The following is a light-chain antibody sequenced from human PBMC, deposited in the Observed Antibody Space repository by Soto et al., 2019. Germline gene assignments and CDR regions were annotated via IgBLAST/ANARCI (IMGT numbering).Light chain of an antibody. J-gene: IGLJ3*02. CDR3: SAYTARSTLV. CDR1: MRDVGAYNL. CDR2: EVR. Sequence: LTQPASVSGSAGQSITISCSGTMRDVGAYNLVSWYQQHPGTAPKLIIYEVRNRPSGISSRFSGSRSGNTASLTISGLQSEDEGYYYCSAYTARSTLVFGGGTKVTVL. V-gene: IGLV2-14*01.